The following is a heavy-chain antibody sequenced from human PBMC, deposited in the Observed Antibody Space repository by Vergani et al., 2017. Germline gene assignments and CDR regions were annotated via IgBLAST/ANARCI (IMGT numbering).Heavy chain of an antibody. CDR3: ARDRGYSGYDGGPDY. D-gene: IGHD5-12*01. V-gene: IGHV1-46*01. CDR2: IHPSGGST. Sequence: QVQLVQSGAEVKKPGASVKVSCKASGYTFTSYYMHWVRQAPGQGLEWMGIIHPSGGSTSYAQKFQGRVTMTRDTSTSTVYMELSSLRSEDTAVYYCARDRGYSGYDGGPDYGGQGTLVTVSS. CDR1: GYTFTSYY. J-gene: IGHJ4*02.